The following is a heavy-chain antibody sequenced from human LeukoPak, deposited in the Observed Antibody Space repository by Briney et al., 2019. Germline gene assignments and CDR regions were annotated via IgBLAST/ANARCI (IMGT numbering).Heavy chain of an antibody. CDR2: IGSSGGGI. Sequence: GGFLRLSRAASGFTFSTYTMYWVRHPPGKRLEWVSIIGSSGGGIHYADSVKGRFTISRDNSKNALYLQMNSLRVEDTAVYYCAIDPNWGTHSWGQGVLVTVSS. V-gene: IGHV3-23*01. CDR3: AIDPNWGTHS. CDR1: GFTFSTYT. D-gene: IGHD7-27*01. J-gene: IGHJ4*02.